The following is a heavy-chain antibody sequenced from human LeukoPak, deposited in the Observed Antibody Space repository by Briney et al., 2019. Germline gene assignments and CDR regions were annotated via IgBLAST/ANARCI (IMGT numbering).Heavy chain of an antibody. V-gene: IGHV4-59*01. CDR2: IHYSGST. CDR1: GGSISSYY. D-gene: IGHD6-19*01. CDR3: ARVLVVGNTGYYMDV. J-gene: IGHJ6*03. Sequence: SETLSLTCTVSGGSISSYYWSWIRQPPGKGLEWIGYIHYSGSTNYNPSLKSQVTISVDTSKTQFSLNLSSVTAADTAVYYCARVLVVGNTGYYMDVWGKGTTVTVSS.